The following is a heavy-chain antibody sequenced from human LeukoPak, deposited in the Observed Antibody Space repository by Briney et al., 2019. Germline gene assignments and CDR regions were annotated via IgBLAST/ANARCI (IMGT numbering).Heavy chain of an antibody. V-gene: IGHV3-21*04. CDR3: AKGITIFGVARDYFDY. Sequence: GGSLRLSCAASGFTFSSYSMNWVRQAPGKGLEWVSSISSSSYIYYADSVKGRFTISRDNSKNTLYLQMNSLRAEGTAVYYCAKGITIFGVARDYFDYWGQGTLVTVSS. D-gene: IGHD3-3*01. CDR1: GFTFSSYS. J-gene: IGHJ4*02. CDR2: ISSSSYI.